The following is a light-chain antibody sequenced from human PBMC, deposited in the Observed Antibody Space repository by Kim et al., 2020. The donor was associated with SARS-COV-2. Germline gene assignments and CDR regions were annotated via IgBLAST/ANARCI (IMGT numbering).Light chain of an antibody. V-gene: IGKV3-20*01. CDR3: PQYGCPFT. CDR1: HPVISSY. J-gene: IGKJ3*01. CDR2: DAS. Sequence: SPPRENSTLSCSASHPVISSYLAWYHQTPGQSPSLLIYDASSRATGIPVSFIRSGSGTDFTLTINRLEPEYFALYFFPQYGCPFTFGPRTKVHIK.